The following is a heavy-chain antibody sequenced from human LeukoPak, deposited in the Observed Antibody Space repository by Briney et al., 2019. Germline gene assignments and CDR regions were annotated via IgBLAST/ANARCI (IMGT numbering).Heavy chain of an antibody. Sequence: GGSLRLSCAASGFTFSDYSMNWVRQAPGKGLEWVSSISSSGRSQYYPDSLKGRFSISRDNAKNSLYLQMNSLRAEDTAVYYCARSSSGYRFFDYWGQGALVTVSS. CDR3: ARSSSGYRFFDY. CDR2: ISSSGRSQ. D-gene: IGHD3-22*01. CDR1: GFTFSDYS. V-gene: IGHV3-21*01. J-gene: IGHJ4*02.